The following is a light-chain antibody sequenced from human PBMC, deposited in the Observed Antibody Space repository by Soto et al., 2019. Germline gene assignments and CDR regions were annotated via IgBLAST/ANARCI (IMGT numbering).Light chain of an antibody. Sequence: DIQMTQSPSSVSASVGDRVTITCRASQGISSWLAWYQQKPGKAPKLLTYAASTLEVGVPSRFSGSGSGTHFTPTISSLQPEDFATYYCQQSNSFPFTFGQGTRLEMK. CDR1: QGISSW. J-gene: IGKJ5*01. CDR2: AAS. CDR3: QQSNSFPFT. V-gene: IGKV1-12*02.